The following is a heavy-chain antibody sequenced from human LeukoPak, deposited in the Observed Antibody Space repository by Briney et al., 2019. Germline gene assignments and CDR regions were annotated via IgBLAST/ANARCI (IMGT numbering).Heavy chain of an antibody. J-gene: IGHJ3*02. D-gene: IGHD3-3*01. CDR2: IYTSGST. V-gene: IGHV4-4*07. Sequence: SETLSLTCAVSGGSISSYYWSWIRQPAGKGLEWIGRIYTSGSTNYNPSLKSRVTISVDTSKNQFSLKLSSVTAADTAVYYCARLAPVLEWLLNAFDIWGQGTMVTVSS. CDR3: ARLAPVLEWLLNAFDI. CDR1: GGSISSYY.